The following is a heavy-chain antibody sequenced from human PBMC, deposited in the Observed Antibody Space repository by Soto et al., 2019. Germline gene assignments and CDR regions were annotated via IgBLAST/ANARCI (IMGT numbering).Heavy chain of an antibody. Sequence: EVQLLESGGGLVQPGGSLRLSCAASGFTFSNYAVSLVRQASGKGLEWVSGISLSGGSTYYPDSVKGRFTISRDNSKNTLYLQMKSLRAEDTAVYYCARVYVPGGYYYYCMDVWGQGTTVTVSS. CDR2: ISLSGGST. V-gene: IGHV3-23*01. CDR1: GFTFSNYA. CDR3: ARVYVPGGYYYYCMDV. J-gene: IGHJ6*02. D-gene: IGHD3-10*01.